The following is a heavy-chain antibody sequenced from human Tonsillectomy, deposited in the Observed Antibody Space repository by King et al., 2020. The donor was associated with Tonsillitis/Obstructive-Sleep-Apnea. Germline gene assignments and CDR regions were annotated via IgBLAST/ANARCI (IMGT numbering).Heavy chain of an antibody. CDR2: ISCSGGST. V-gene: IGHV3-23*04. J-gene: IGHJ6*03. CDR3: AKDYYDFWSGYPPNYYYYYYMDV. D-gene: IGHD3-3*01. CDR1: GFTFSSYA. Sequence: QLVQSGGGLVQPGGSLRLSCAASGFTFSSYAMSWVRQAPGKGLEWVSAISCSGGSTYYADSVKGRFTISRDNSKNKPDLQMNSLGAEDTAVYYCAKDYYDFWSGYPPNYYYYYYMDVWGKGTTVTVSS.